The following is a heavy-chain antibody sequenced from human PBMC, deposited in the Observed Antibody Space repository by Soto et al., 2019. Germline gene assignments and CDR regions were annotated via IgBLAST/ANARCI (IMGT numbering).Heavy chain of an antibody. J-gene: IGHJ4*02. CDR2: INHSGIT. V-gene: IGHV4-34*10. CDR1: GGSFRGYF. CDR3: ARRFCSDSYCSYFDY. D-gene: IGHD2-15*01. Sequence: SETLSLTCAVYGGSFRGYFWSWIRQPPGKGLEWIGEINHSGITSYSPSLGSRVTTSVDTPKNQFSLRLRSVTAADTAIYYCARRFCSDSYCSYFDYWGRGTMVTVSS.